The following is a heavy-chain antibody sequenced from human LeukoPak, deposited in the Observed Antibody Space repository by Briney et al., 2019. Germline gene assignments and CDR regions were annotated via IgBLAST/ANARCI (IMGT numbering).Heavy chain of an antibody. V-gene: IGHV3-48*03. J-gene: IGHJ3*02. CDR1: GFTFSSYE. Sequence: GGSLRLSCAASGFTFSSYEMTWVRQAPGKGLEWVSYISSSGSTTHYADSVKGRFTFSRDNAKNSLYLQMNSLRAEDMALYYCAKGEQQLADAFDIWGQGTMVTVSS. D-gene: IGHD6-13*01. CDR3: AKGEQQLADAFDI. CDR2: ISSSGSTT.